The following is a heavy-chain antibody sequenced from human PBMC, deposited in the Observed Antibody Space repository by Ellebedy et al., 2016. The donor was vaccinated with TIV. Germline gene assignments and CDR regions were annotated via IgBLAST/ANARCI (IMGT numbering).Heavy chain of an antibody. CDR2: ISSSSSTI. V-gene: IGHV3-48*02. Sequence: GGSLRLSXAASGFTLSSYSMNWVRQAPGKGLEWVSYISSSSSTIHYADSVKGRFTISRDNAKNSLYLQMNSLRDEDTAVYYCARDRGGYTYGNFDYWGQGTLVTVSS. CDR3: ARDRGGYTYGNFDY. D-gene: IGHD5-18*01. J-gene: IGHJ4*02. CDR1: GFTLSSYS.